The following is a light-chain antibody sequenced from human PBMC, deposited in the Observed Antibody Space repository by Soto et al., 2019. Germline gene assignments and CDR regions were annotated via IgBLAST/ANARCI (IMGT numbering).Light chain of an antibody. CDR2: DAS. CDR1: QSFTSW. J-gene: IGKJ1*01. V-gene: IGKV1-5*01. Sequence: DIEMTQSPSTLSASVGDRVTITCRASQSFTSWLAWYQQKPGKAPKLLIYDASTLESGVPSRFSGSGSGTDFTLYNSSLQPDDFATYFCQQYDTYPWTVGQGTKVEIK. CDR3: QQYDTYPWT.